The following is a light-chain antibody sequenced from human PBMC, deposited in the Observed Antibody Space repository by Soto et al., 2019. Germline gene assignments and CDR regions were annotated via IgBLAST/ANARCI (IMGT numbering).Light chain of an antibody. CDR2: QVT. J-gene: IGLJ1*01. V-gene: IGLV2-14*01. CDR1: TRDIAGYNY. CDR3: CSYSGSNTPSG. Sequence: QSVLTQPASVSGSLGQSITISCTGTTRDIAGYNYISWYQQLPGKAPKLMIYQVTIRPSGISNRFSGSKSGNTASLTVSGLQAGDEGDYYYCCSYSGSNTPSGFATGTKVTVL.